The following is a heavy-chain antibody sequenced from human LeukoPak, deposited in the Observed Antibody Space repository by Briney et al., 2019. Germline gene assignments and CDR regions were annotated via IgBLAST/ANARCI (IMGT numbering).Heavy chain of an antibody. CDR2: ISSGSRTI. Sequence: GGSLRLSCAASGFTFSDYYMSWIRQAPGKGLEWVSFISSGSRTIHYADSVKGRFTISRDNAKNSLYLQMNSLRAEDTALYYCAKSGIIQGYYFYYMDVWAKGPRSPSP. D-gene: IGHD5-18*01. CDR3: AKSGIIQGYYFYYMDV. CDR1: GFTFSDYY. J-gene: IGHJ6*03. V-gene: IGHV3-11*01.